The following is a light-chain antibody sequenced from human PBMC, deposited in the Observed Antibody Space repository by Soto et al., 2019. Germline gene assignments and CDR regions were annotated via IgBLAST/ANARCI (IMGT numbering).Light chain of an antibody. CDR2: GAS. J-gene: IGKJ4*01. V-gene: IGKV3-15*01. CDR3: QQGSNWPPGLT. CDR1: QSISGN. Sequence: EIVMTQSPGTLSVSPGERATLSCRASQSISGNLVWYQQKPGQAPRLLIYGASTRATGIPARFSGSGSGTDFTLTISSLEPEDFAVYYCQQGSNWPPGLTFGGGTKVDIK.